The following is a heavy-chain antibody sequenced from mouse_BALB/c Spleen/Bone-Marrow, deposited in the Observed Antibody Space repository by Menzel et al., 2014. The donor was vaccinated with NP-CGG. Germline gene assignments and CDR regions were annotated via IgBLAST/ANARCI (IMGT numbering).Heavy chain of an antibody. CDR3: AREDIIPPYFDY. J-gene: IGHJ2*01. CDR2: IVPKSGYT. Sequence: VQLQQSASELARPGASVRLSCRASGYTFTGYTMQWVRQRPGQGLEWIGYIVPKSGYTDYNQKFKDKTTLTADKSSNTDYMQLRRLTSESSAVYYSAREDIIPPYFDYWGHNTPLTLSS. V-gene: IGHV1-4*02. D-gene: IGHD1-1*01. CDR1: GYTFTGYT.